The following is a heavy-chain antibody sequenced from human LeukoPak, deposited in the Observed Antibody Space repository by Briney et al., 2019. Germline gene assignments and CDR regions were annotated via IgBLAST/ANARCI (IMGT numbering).Heavy chain of an antibody. Sequence: GGSLRLSCAASGFTFNSYAMSWVRQAPGKGLEWVAFIRYDGSNKYYADSVKGRFTISRDNSKNTLYLQMNSLRAEDTAVYYCAKEIRLAVAGLFDYWGQGTLVTVSS. CDR1: GFTFNSYA. CDR2: IRYDGSNK. V-gene: IGHV3-30*02. CDR3: AKEIRLAVAGLFDY. J-gene: IGHJ4*02. D-gene: IGHD6-19*01.